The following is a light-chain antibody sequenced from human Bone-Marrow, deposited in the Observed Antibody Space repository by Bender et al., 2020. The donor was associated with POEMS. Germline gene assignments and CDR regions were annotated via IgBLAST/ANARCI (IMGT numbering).Light chain of an antibody. J-gene: IGLJ3*02. CDR3: QSYDTSNLV. V-gene: IGLV6-57*01. Sequence: NFMLTHPHSASESPGKTGTISCTRSSGSIASNYVQWYQQLPGRSPIIVIYEDDQRPSGVPDRFSGSIDSSSNSASLTISGLKTADEADYYCQSYDTSNLVFGGGTKLTVL. CDR1: SGSIASNY. CDR2: EDD.